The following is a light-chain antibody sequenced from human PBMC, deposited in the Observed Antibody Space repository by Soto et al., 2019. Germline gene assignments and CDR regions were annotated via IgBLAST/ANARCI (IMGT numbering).Light chain of an antibody. J-gene: IGKJ2*01. CDR2: GAS. CDR3: QQYNNWSSYT. V-gene: IGKV3-15*01. Sequence: EIVMTQSPATLSVSPGERATLSCRASQSVYSNLAWYQQKPGQAPRLLISGASTRATGIPARCSGSGSGTAFSLTILSLQSADLAVYYCQQYNNWSSYTFRQGTKLEIK. CDR1: QSVYSN.